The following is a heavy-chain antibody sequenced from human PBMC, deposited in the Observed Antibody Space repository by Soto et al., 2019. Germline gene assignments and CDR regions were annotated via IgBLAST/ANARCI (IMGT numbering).Heavy chain of an antibody. J-gene: IGHJ4*02. CDR1: GFTFSSYA. Sequence: QVQLVESGGGVVQPRRSLRLSCAASGFTFSSYAMHWVRQAPGKGLEWVAVISYDGSNKYHADSVKGRFTISRDNSKNTLYLQMNSLRAEDTAVYYCAREGIAAASFDYWGQGTLVTVSS. D-gene: IGHD6-13*01. V-gene: IGHV3-30-3*01. CDR2: ISYDGSNK. CDR3: AREGIAAASFDY.